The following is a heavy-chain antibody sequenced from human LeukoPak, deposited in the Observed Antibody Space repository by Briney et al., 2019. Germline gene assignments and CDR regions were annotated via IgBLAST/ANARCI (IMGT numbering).Heavy chain of an antibody. CDR2: IYYSGST. D-gene: IGHD1-26*01. V-gene: IGHV4-59*01. CDR3: ARGRSGSYYATDY. Sequence: SETLSLTCTVSGGSISTYYWSWIRQPPGKGLEWIGYIYYSGSTNYNPSIKSRVTISVDTYKNQFSLKLNSVTAADTAVYYCARGRSGSYYATDYWGQGTLVTVSS. J-gene: IGHJ4*02. CDR1: GGSISTYY.